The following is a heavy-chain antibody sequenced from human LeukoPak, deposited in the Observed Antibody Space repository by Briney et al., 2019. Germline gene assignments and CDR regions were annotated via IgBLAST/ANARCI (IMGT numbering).Heavy chain of an antibody. J-gene: IGHJ4*02. CDR1: GFTFSSYG. CDR2: IRYDGSNK. D-gene: IGHD3-22*01. V-gene: IGHV3-30*02. Sequence: GGSLRLSCAASGFTFSSYGMDWVRQAPGKGLEWVAFIRYDGSNKYYADSVKGRFTISRDTSKNTLYPQMNSLRADDTAVYYCVRESESYDSSGSTFDYWGQGTLVTVSS. CDR3: VRESESYDSSGSTFDY.